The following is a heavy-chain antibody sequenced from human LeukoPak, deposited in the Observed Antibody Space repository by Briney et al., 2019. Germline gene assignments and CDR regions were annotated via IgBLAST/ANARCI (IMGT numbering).Heavy chain of an antibody. CDR3: ARDLWFGESYYYYYGMDV. CDR1: GFTFSSYG. CDR2: IWYDGSNK. V-gene: IGHV3-33*01. Sequence: GRSLRLSCAASGFTFSSYGMHWVRQAPGKGLEWVAVIWYDGSNKYYADSVKGRFTISRDSSKNTLYLQMNSLRAEDTAVYYCARDLWFGESYYYYYGMDVWGKGTTVTVSS. J-gene: IGHJ6*04. D-gene: IGHD3-10*01.